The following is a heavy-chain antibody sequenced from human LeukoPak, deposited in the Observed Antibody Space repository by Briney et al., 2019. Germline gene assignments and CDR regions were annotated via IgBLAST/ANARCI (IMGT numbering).Heavy chain of an antibody. CDR3: ARRVHSSSWSSYFDY. CDR2: IHYSGST. D-gene: IGHD6-13*01. V-gene: IGHV4-59*08. Sequence: SETLSLTCTVSGVSISSKYWSWIRQPPGKGLEWIGYIHYSGSTSYNPSLRSRVTISVDKSKNQFFLKLSSVTATDTAVYYCARRVHSSSWSSYFDYWGQGTLVTVSS. CDR1: GVSISSKY. J-gene: IGHJ4*02.